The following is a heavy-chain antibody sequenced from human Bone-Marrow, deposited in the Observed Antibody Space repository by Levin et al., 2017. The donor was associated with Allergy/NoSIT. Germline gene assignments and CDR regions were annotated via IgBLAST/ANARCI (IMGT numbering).Heavy chain of an antibody. D-gene: IGHD3-3*01. Sequence: GGSLRLSCAASGFTFSNAWMSWVRQAPGKGLEWVGRIKSKTDGGTTDYAAPVKGRFTISRDDSKNTLYLQMNSLKTEDTAVYYCTTVLLGEYDFWSGYQPDDAFDIWGQGTMVTVSS. V-gene: IGHV3-15*01. CDR2: IKSKTDGGTT. J-gene: IGHJ3*02. CDR3: TTVLLGEYDFWSGYQPDDAFDI. CDR1: GFTFSNAW.